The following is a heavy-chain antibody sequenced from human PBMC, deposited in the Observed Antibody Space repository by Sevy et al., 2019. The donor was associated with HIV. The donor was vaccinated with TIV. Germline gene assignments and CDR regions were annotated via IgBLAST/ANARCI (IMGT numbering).Heavy chain of an antibody. CDR3: ARGPPRYYYYGLDV. CDR2: ISTHDAIT. CDR1: GYTFSRYG. Sequence: ASVKVSCKASGYTFSRYGITWVRQAPGQGLEWMGWISTHDAITDYAQKLQGRATMTTDTSTSTAYMELGSLRSDDTAVYYCARGPPRYYYYGLDVWGQGTTVTVSS. V-gene: IGHV1-18*01. J-gene: IGHJ6*02.